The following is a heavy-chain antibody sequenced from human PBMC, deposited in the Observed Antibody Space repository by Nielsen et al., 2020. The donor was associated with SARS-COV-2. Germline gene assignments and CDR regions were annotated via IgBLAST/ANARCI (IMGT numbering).Heavy chain of an antibody. V-gene: IGHV3-30*04. CDR2: ISYDGSNK. Sequence: GESLKISCAASGFTFSSYAMHWVRQAPGKGLEWVAVISYDGSNKYYADSVKGRFTISRDNSKNTLYLQMNSLRAEDTAVYYCAKDQRGGSGSCFDYWGQGTLVTVSS. D-gene: IGHD3-10*01. CDR1: GFTFSSYA. J-gene: IGHJ4*02. CDR3: AKDQRGGSGSCFDY.